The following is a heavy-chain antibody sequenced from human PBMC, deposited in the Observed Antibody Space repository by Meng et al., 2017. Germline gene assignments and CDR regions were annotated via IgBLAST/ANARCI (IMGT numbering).Heavy chain of an antibody. CDR3: ARDTVEAYCGGDCCPLGY. V-gene: IGHV4-34*01. D-gene: IGHD2-21*02. CDR1: GGSFSGYS. Sequence: QGPPREWGAGLLKPSESLSLPCALYGGSFSGYSWSWIPQPPGKGLELIGEINHSGSTNSNPSLKSRVTISVDTSKNQFSLKLSSVTAADTAVYYCARDTVEAYCGGDCCPLGYWGQGTLVTVSS. J-gene: IGHJ4*02. CDR2: INHSGST.